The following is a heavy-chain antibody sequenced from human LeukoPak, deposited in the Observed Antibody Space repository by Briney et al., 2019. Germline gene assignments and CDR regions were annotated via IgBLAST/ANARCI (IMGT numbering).Heavy chain of an antibody. J-gene: IGHJ4*02. V-gene: IGHV3-48*01. CDR2: ISSSSSTI. CDR3: ARESIAARPDY. Sequence: GGSLRLSCAASGFTFSSYSMNWVRQAPGKGLEWVSYISSSSSTIYHADSVKGRFTISRDNAKNSLYLQMNSLRAEDTAVYYCARESIAARPDYWGQGTLVTVSS. CDR1: GFTFSSYS. D-gene: IGHD6-6*01.